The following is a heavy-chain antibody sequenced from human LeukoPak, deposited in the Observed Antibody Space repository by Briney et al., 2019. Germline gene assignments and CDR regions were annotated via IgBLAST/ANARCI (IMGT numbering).Heavy chain of an antibody. Sequence: GGSLRLSCAASGLTFSTNWMSWVRQAPGTGLEWVANMKQDGREKYYVDSVKGRFTISTDNAKNSLYLQMNSLRAEDTAVYYCARDGSYGGFDYWGQGTLVTVSS. D-gene: IGHD5-18*01. CDR2: MKQDGREK. CDR3: ARDGSYGGFDY. CDR1: GLTFSTNW. J-gene: IGHJ4*02. V-gene: IGHV3-7*01.